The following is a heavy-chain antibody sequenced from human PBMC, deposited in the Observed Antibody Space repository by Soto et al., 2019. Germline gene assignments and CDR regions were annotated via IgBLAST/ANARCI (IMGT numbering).Heavy chain of an antibody. J-gene: IGHJ4*02. CDR3: ARGGASSRYFDY. V-gene: IGHV4-59*01. CDR1: GASISSDY. CDR2: IYYSGST. Sequence: SETLSLTCTVSGASISSDYWSWIRQPPGKGLEWIAYIYYSGSTKYNPSFKSRVTISVDTSKKQFSLKLSSVTAADTAVYYCARGGASSRYFDYWGQGILVTVSS.